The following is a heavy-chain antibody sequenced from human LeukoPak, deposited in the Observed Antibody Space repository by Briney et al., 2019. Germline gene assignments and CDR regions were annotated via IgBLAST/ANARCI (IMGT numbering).Heavy chain of an antibody. J-gene: IGHJ5*02. Sequence: PSETLSLTCTVSGGSISSSSYYWGWIRQPPGKGLEWIGNIYYSGSTYYSSSLKSRVIISVDTSKNQFSLKLSSVTAADTAVYYCARDFRDSSWYQSPFDPWGQGTLVTVSS. D-gene: IGHD6-13*01. CDR3: ARDFRDSSWYQSPFDP. CDR2: IYYSGST. CDR1: GGSISSSSYY. V-gene: IGHV4-39*07.